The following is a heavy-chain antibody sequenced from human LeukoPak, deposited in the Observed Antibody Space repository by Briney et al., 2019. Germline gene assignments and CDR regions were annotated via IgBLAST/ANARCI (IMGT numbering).Heavy chain of an antibody. J-gene: IGHJ4*02. V-gene: IGHV1-2*02. CDR2: INPNSGGT. CDR1: GYTFTGYY. Sequence: ASVKVSCKASGYTFTGYYMHWVRQAPGQGLEWMGWINPNSGGTNYAQKFQGRVTMTRDTSISTAYMELSRLRSDDTAMYYCARVMDSYYDSSGSDYWGQGTLVTVSS. D-gene: IGHD3-22*01. CDR3: ARVMDSYYDSSGSDY.